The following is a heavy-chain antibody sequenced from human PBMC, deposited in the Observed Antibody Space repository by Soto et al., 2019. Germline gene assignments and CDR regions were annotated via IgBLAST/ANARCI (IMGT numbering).Heavy chain of an antibody. J-gene: IGHJ4*02. D-gene: IGHD1-1*01. V-gene: IGHV4-59*11. CDR2: VHFSGAT. Sequence: SETLSLTSTVSGGSISGHFWSWIRQAPGKTLEWIGHVHFSGATKYNPSLRSRLTVSADTSRNQFSLKLTSVTAADTAIYYCTRVLDPGHSDYWGQGTLVTVSS. CDR1: GGSISGHF. CDR3: TRVLDPGHSDY.